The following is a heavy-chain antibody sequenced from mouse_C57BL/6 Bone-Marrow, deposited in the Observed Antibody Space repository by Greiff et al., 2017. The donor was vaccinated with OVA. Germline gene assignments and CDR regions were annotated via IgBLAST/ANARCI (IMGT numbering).Heavy chain of an antibody. D-gene: IGHD2-4*01. J-gene: IGHJ3*01. Sequence: QVQLQQSGAELARPGASVKMSCKASGYTFTSYTMHWVKQRPGQGLEWIGYINPSSGYTKYNQKFKDKATLTADKSSSTAYMQLSSLTSEDSAVYYCARGGLRQSWFAYWGQGTLVTVSA. V-gene: IGHV1-4*01. CDR3: ARGGLRQSWFAY. CDR2: INPSSGYT. CDR1: GYTFTSYT.